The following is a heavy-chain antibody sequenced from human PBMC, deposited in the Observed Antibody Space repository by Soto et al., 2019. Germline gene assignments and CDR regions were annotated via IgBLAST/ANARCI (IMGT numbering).Heavy chain of an antibody. D-gene: IGHD4-17*01. CDR2: ISGYNGNA. V-gene: IGHV1-18*01. CDR1: GYIFTSYG. Sequence: QVQLVQDGAEVQKPGASVKVSCKASGYIFTSYGISWVRQAPGQGLEWMGWISGYNGNAKYAQKFQDRVTMTTDTSTSTAYMEVRSLRSDDTAVYYCARDSDSVSDYWGQGTLVTVSS. CDR3: ARDSDSVSDY. J-gene: IGHJ4*02.